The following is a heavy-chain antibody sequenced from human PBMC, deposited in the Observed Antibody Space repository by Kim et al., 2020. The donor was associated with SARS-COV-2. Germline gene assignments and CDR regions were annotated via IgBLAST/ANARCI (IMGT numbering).Heavy chain of an antibody. D-gene: IGHD4-17*01. Sequence: GGSLRLSCAASGFTFSSYGMHWVRQAPGKGLEWVAVIWYDGSNKYYADSVKGRFTISRDNSKNTLYLQMNSLRAEDTAVYYCAKDRRGRAMALRGFDYWGQGTLVTVSS. J-gene: IGHJ4*02. V-gene: IGHV3-33*06. CDR2: IWYDGSNK. CDR3: AKDRRGRAMALRGFDY. CDR1: GFTFSSYG.